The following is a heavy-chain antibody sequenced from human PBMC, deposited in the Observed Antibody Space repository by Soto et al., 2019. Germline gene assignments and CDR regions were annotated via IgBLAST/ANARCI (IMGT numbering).Heavy chain of an antibody. J-gene: IGHJ3*01. CDR2: IYHSGST. V-gene: IGHV4-30-2*01. CDR1: GGSISSGGYS. CDR3: ARPTKGGAYDL. Sequence: TLSLTCAVSGGSISSGGYSWSWIRQPPGKGLEWIGYIYHSGSTYYNPSLKSRVTISVDTSKNQFSLRLSSVTAADTAVYYCARPTKGGAYDLWGQGTMVTVSS.